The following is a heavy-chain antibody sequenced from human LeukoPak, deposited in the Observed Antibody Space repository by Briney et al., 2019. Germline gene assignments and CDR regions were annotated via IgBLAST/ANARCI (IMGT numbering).Heavy chain of an antibody. CDR3: ARDTTSYCSGGSCYSVFDY. CDR2: IIPIFGTA. J-gene: IGHJ4*02. D-gene: IGHD2-15*01. CDR1: GGTFSSYA. V-gene: IGHV1-69*13. Sequence: SVKVSCKASGGTFSSYAISWVRQAPGQGLEWMGGIIPIFGTANYAQKFQGRVTITADESTSTAYMEPSSLRSEDTAVYYCARDTTSYCSGGSCYSVFDYWGQGTLVTVSS.